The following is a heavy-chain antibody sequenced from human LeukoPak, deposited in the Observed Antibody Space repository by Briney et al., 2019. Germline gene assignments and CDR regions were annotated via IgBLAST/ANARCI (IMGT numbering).Heavy chain of an antibody. CDR3: AREASYYDFWSGYAVD. V-gene: IGHV1-69*06. CDR2: IHPIFGTA. CDR1: VCTFISYA. D-gene: IGHD3-3*01. J-gene: IGHJ4*02. Sequence: SVKVSCKASVCTFISYAISWVRQAPGQGLEWMGGIHPIFGTANYEQKFQGRVTITADKSTSTAYMELSSLRSEDTAVYYCAREASYYDFWSGYAVDWGQGTLVTVSS.